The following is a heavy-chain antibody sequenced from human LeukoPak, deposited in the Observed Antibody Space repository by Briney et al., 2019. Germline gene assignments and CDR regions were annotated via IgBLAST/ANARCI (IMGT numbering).Heavy chain of an antibody. D-gene: IGHD5-18*01. CDR2: IRYDGSNK. J-gene: IGHJ4*02. CDR3: AKDPRRGYSYGYLLDY. V-gene: IGHV3-30*02. Sequence: RGSLRLSCAASGFTFSSYGMHWVRQAPGKGLEWVAFIRYDGSNKYYADSVKGRFTISRDNSKNTLYLQMNSLRAEDTAVYYCAKDPRRGYSYGYLLDYWGQGTLVTVSS. CDR1: GFTFSSYG.